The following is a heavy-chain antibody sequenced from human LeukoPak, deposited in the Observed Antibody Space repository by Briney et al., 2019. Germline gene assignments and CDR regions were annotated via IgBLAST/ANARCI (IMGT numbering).Heavy chain of an antibody. CDR3: ARQRATYYYDSSGPSWYFDL. J-gene: IGHJ2*01. CDR2: IYHSGST. D-gene: IGHD3-22*01. V-gene: IGHV4-38-2*02. Sequence: SETLSLTCTVSGYSISSGYYWGWIRQPPGQGLEWIGSIYHSGSTYYNPSLKSRVTISVDTSKNQFSLKLSSVTAADTAVYYCARQRATYYYDSSGPSWYFDLWGRGTLVTVSS. CDR1: GYSISSGYY.